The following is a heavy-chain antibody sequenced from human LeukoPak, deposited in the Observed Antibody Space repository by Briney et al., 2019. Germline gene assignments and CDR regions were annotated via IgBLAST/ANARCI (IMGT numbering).Heavy chain of an antibody. Sequence: GGSLRLSCAASGFTFSSYSMNWVRQAPGKGLEWVSSISSSSSYIYYADSAKGRFTISRDNAKNSLYLQMNSLRAEDTAVYYCAMIPRYDCSSTSCYTYWGQGTLVTVSS. D-gene: IGHD2-2*01. V-gene: IGHV3-21*01. J-gene: IGHJ4*02. CDR2: ISSSSSYI. CDR1: GFTFSSYS. CDR3: AMIPRYDCSSTSCYTY.